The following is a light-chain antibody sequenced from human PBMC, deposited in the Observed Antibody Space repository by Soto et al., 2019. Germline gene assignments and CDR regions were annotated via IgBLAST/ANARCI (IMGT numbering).Light chain of an antibody. CDR2: NAS. J-gene: IGKJ2*01. CDR1: QSVRNNF. Sequence: EIVLTQSPGTLSLSPGERVTLSCKASQSVRNNFLAWYQQKPGQAPRLVIYNASRRAAGIPDRFSGSGSATDFTLTISRLEPEDFAVYYCQQYDSSPLYTFGQGTKLDIK. CDR3: QQYDSSPLYT. V-gene: IGKV3-20*01.